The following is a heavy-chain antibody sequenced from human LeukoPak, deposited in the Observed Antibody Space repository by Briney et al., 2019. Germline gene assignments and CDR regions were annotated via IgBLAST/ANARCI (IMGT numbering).Heavy chain of an antibody. CDR3: ARSIYEVGYFQH. D-gene: IGHD3-16*01. V-gene: IGHV1-18*01. CDR1: GYTLTSYG. Sequence: ASVKVSCKASGYTLTSYGISWVRQAPGQGLEWMGWISAYNGNTNYAQKLQGRVTMTTDTSTSTAYMELRSLRSDDTAVYYCARSIYEVGYFQHWGQGTLVTVSS. J-gene: IGHJ1*01. CDR2: ISAYNGNT.